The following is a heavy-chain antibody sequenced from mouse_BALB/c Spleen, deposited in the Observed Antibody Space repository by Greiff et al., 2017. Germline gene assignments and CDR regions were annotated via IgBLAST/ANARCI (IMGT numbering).Heavy chain of an antibody. CDR1: GYAFSSYW. D-gene: IGHD1-1*01. CDR3: ARDTTVVATTEAMDY. J-gene: IGHJ4*01. CDR2: IYPGDGDT. Sequence: QVQLQQSGAELVRPGSSVKISCKASGYAFSSYWMNWVKQRPGQGLEWIGQIYPGDGDTNYNGKFKGKATLTADKSSSTAYMQLSSLTSEDSAVYFCARDTTVVATTEAMDYWGQGTSVTVSS. V-gene: IGHV1-80*01.